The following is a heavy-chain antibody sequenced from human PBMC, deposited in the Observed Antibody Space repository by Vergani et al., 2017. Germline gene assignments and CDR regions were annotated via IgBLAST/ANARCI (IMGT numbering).Heavy chain of an antibody. Sequence: EVQLVESGGGLVQPGGSLRLSCAASGFTFSSYWMHWVRQAPGKGLVWVSRINSDGSSTSYADSFKGRFPISRDNAKNTLYLQMNSLRAEDTAVYYCARGGNDYDRSGYYAYYYYYGMDVWGQGTTVTVAS. CDR1: GFTFSSYW. J-gene: IGHJ6*01. V-gene: IGHV3-74*01. CDR2: INSDGSST. CDR3: ARGGNDYDRSGYYAYYYYYGMDV. D-gene: IGHD3-22*01.